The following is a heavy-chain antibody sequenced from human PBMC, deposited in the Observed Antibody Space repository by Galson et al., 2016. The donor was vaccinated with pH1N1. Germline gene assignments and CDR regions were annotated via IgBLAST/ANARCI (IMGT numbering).Heavy chain of an antibody. D-gene: IGHD3-3*01. CDR2: IYWTDDK. CDR3: AHSVGTRVFGVVTNFNWFDP. CDR1: GFSLRSNGVG. Sequence: ALVKPTQTLTLTCTFSGFSLRSNGVGVGWIRRPPGKALEWLVIYWTDDKRYSPSLKSRLTITKDTSKNQVVLTMTNMDPVDTATYYCAHSVGTRVFGVVTNFNWFDPWGQGTLVTVSS. J-gene: IGHJ5*02. V-gene: IGHV2-5*01.